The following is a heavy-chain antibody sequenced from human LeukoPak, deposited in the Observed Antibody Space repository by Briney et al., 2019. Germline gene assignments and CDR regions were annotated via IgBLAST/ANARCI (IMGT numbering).Heavy chain of an antibody. V-gene: IGHV4-31*03. Sequence: LSLTCTVSGGSISSGGYYWGWIRQHPGKGLEWIGYIYYSGSAYYNPSLKSRVTLSVDTSKKQFSLKLSSVTAADTAVYYCASIAAAYYYMDVWGKGTTVTVSS. CDR1: GGSISSGGYY. CDR2: IYYSGSA. D-gene: IGHD6-13*01. J-gene: IGHJ6*03. CDR3: ASIAAAYYYMDV.